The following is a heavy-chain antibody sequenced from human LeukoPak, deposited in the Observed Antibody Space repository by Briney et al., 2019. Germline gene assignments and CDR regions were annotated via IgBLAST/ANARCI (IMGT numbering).Heavy chain of an antibody. CDR3: VRGVVVPTTITYWFDP. V-gene: IGHV1-46*01. J-gene: IGHJ5*02. CDR1: GDTFTDYY. D-gene: IGHD2-2*02. Sequence: GASVKVSCKASGDTFTDYYMHWVRQAPGQGLEWMGIINPNGGSTSYAQKFQGRVTMTRDTSTSTVYMELSSLRSEDTAVYYCVRGVVVPTTITYWFDPWGQGTLVTVSS. CDR2: INPNGGST.